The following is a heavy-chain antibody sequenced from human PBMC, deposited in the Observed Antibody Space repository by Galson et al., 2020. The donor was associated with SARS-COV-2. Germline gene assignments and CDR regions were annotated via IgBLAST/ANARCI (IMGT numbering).Heavy chain of an antibody. D-gene: IGHD3-22*01. V-gene: IGHV3-15*01. CDR3: TTFYYDSSTYYVGAFDI. Sequence: GESLKISCAASGFTFSDYAMHWVRQAPGKGLEWVGRIKRKTDGGTTEYAAPVKGRFTISRDDSKSTLYMEMNSLKTEDTAVYYCTTFYYDSSTYYVGAFDIWGQGTMVTVSS. CDR2: IKRKTDGGTT. J-gene: IGHJ3*02. CDR1: GFTFSDYA.